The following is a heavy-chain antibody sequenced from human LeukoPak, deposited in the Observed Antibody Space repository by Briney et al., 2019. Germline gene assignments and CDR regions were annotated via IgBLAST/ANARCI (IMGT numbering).Heavy chain of an antibody. D-gene: IGHD6-19*01. CDR3: ARVGSVAGSDY. Sequence: PSETLSLTRTVSGGSISSGGYYWSWIRQHPGKGLEWIGYIYYSGSTYYNPSLKSRVTISVDSSKNQFSLKLSSVTAADTAVYYCARVGSVAGSDYWGQGTLVTVSS. V-gene: IGHV4-31*03. J-gene: IGHJ4*02. CDR2: IYYSGST. CDR1: GGSISSGGYY.